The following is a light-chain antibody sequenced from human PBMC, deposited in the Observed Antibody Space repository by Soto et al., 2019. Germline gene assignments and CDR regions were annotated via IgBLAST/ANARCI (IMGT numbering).Light chain of an antibody. CDR2: DAS. J-gene: IGKJ5*01. V-gene: IGKV3-11*01. CDR3: QQRSNWPRIT. Sequence: IVMTHSPATLSVSPGEIATLSFGASQSVSTYLAWYQQKPGQAPRLLIYDASNRATGIPARFSGSGSGTDFTLTISSLEPEDFAVYYCQQRSNWPRITFGQGTRLEIK. CDR1: QSVSTY.